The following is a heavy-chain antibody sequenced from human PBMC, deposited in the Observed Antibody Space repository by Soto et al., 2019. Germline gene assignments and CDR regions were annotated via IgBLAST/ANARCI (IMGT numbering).Heavy chain of an antibody. J-gene: IGHJ6*03. CDR3: ARSPWGGCSGGSCYPYYYYYYMDV. D-gene: IGHD2-15*01. Sequence: GGSLRLSCAASGFTFSSYSMNWVRQAPGKGLEWVSYISSSSSTIYYADSVKGRFTISRDNAKNSLYLQMNSLRAEDTAVYYCARSPWGGCSGGSCYPYYYYYYMDVWGKGTTVTVSS. CDR2: ISSSSSTI. V-gene: IGHV3-48*01. CDR1: GFTFSSYS.